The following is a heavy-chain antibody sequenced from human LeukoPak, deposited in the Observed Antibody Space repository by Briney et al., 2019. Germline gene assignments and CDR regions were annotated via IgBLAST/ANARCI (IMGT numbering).Heavy chain of an antibody. V-gene: IGHV1-18*01. CDR2: VSAYNGNT. J-gene: IGHJ4*02. CDR1: GYTFYYYG. D-gene: IGHD5-18*01. CDR3: ASRLVDTAGPFDY. Sequence: ASVKASCKASGYTFYYYGISWVRQAPGQGLEWMGWVSAYNGNTNYAQKLQGRVTMTTDTSTSTAYMELRSLRSDDTAVYYCASRLVDTAGPFDYWGQGTLVTVSS.